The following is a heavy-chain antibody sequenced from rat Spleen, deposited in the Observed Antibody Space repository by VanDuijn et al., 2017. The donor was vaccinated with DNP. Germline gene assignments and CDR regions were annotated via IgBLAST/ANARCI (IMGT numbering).Heavy chain of an antibody. J-gene: IGHJ2*01. D-gene: IGHD4-3*01. V-gene: IGHV5-58*01. CDR3: ARQTGFNSYHFDY. CDR2: INNDGGST. Sequence: EVLLVETGGGLVQPGRSLKLSCVASGFTFSSYWMYWIRQTPGKGLEWLASINNDGGSTYYRDSVKGRFTISRDNAESTLYLQLDSLRSEDTATYYCARQTGFNSYHFDYWGQGVMVTVSS. CDR1: GFTFSSYW.